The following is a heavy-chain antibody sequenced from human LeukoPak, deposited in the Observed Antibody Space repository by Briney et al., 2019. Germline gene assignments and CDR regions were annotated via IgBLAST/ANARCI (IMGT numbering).Heavy chain of an antibody. Sequence: GGSLRLSCAASGFTFSNYWMSWVRQAPGKGLEWVANIKQDGSEKYYVDSVLSRFIISRDNAKNSLFLQMNSLRAEDTAVYYCAREISSWYRTEGRFDPWGQGTLVTVSS. J-gene: IGHJ5*02. V-gene: IGHV3-7*01. CDR1: GFTFSNYW. CDR3: AREISSWYRTEGRFDP. D-gene: IGHD6-13*01. CDR2: IKQDGSEK.